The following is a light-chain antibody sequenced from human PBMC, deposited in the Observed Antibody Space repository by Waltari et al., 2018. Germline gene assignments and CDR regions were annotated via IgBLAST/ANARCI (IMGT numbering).Light chain of an antibody. CDR2: GTP. J-gene: IGLJ3*02. CDR1: SANFGAGYD. CDR3: QSFDSSLSASV. V-gene: IGLV1-40*01. Sequence: QSVLTQPPSMSGAPGQKVTIPCTGGSANFGAGYDVHWYQHFTGAAPKLLTFGTPHRASGVPGRFSGSKSGASASLAIAGLQSEDEAVYYCQSFDSSLSASVFGGGTKLTVL.